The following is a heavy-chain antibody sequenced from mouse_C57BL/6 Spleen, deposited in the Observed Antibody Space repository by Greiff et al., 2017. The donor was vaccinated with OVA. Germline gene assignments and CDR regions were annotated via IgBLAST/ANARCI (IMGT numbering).Heavy chain of an antibody. CDR2: IYPGSGNT. V-gene: IGHV1-76*01. J-gene: IGHJ4*01. Sequence: VQLQESGAELVRPGASVKLSCKASGYTFTDYYINWVKQRPGQGLEWIARIYPGSGNTYYNEKFKGKATLTAEKSSSTAYMQLSSLTSEDSAVYFCAREENYYGSSYYAMDYWGQGTSVTVSS. CDR3: AREENYYGSSYYAMDY. CDR1: GYTFTDYY. D-gene: IGHD1-1*01.